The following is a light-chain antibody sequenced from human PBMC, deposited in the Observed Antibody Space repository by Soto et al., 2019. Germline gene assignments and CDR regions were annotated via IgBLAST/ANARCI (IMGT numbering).Light chain of an antibody. CDR2: EVS. V-gene: IGLV2-8*01. J-gene: IGLJ1*01. CDR3: SSYAGSNYV. Sequence: LTQPPSASGSPGQSVTISCTGTSSDVGGYNYVSWYQQHPGKAPKLMIYEVSKRPSGVPDRFSGSKSGNTASLTVSGLQAEDEADYYCSSYAGSNYVFGTGTKVTVL. CDR1: SSDVGGYNY.